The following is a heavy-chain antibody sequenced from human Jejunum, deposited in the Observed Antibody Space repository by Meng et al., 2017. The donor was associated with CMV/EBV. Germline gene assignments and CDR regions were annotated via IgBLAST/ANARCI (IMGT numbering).Heavy chain of an antibody. CDR1: GYTFTSYG. J-gene: IGHJ5*02. V-gene: IGHV1-18*01. D-gene: IGHD6-13*01. CDR2: ISGYNGNT. Sequence: QVRLVQSGAEVKKPGASVKVSCKASGYTFTSYGISWVRQAPGQGLEWMGWISGYNGNTNYAQKLQGRVTMTTDTSTSTAYMELRSLRSDDTAVYYCAASSSSWYQNWFDPWGQGTLVTVSS. CDR3: AASSSSWYQNWFDP.